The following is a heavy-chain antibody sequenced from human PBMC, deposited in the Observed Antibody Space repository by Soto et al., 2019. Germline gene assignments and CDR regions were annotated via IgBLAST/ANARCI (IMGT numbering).Heavy chain of an antibody. J-gene: IGHJ6*02. Sequence: GGSLRLSCAASGFTFSSYGMHWVRQAPGKGLEWVAVIWYDGSNKYYADSVKGRFTISRDNSKNTLYLQMNSLRAEDTAVYYCARRDIRIAAAYSGMDVWGQGTTVTVSS. CDR1: GFTFSSYG. V-gene: IGHV3-33*01. CDR3: ARRDIRIAAAYSGMDV. D-gene: IGHD6-13*01. CDR2: IWYDGSNK.